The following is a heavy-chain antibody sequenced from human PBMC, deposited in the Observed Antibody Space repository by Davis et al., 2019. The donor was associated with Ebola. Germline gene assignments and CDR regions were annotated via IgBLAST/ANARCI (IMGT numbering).Heavy chain of an antibody. CDR2: FDPEDGET. V-gene: IGHV1-24*01. CDR1: GYTLTELS. Sequence: ASVKVSCKVSGYTLTELSMHWVRQAPGKGLEWMGGFDPEDGETIYAQKFQGRVTMTEDTSTDTAYMELSSLRSEDTAVYYCARVNRVVIGEWRYYYYGMDVWGQGTTVTVSS. J-gene: IGHJ6*02. CDR3: ARVNRVVIGEWRYYYYGMDV. D-gene: IGHD3-3*01.